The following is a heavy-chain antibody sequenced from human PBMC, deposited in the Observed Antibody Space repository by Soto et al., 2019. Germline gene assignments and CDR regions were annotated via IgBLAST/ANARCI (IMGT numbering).Heavy chain of an antibody. D-gene: IGHD3-22*01. CDR2: IYYSGST. CDR3: ARVQGRSGYFDY. V-gene: IGHV4-31*03. J-gene: IGHJ4*02. CDR1: GGSIGSGGYY. Sequence: LSLTCTVSGGSIGSGGYYWSWIRQHPGKGLEWIGYIYYSGSTYYNPSLKSRVTITVDTSKNQFSLKLSSVTAADMAVYYCARVQGRSGYFDYWGQGTLVTVS.